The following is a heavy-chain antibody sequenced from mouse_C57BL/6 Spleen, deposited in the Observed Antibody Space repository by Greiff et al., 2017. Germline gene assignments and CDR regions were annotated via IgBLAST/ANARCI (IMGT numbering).Heavy chain of an antibody. D-gene: IGHD2-5*01. J-gene: IGHJ4*01. Sequence: QVQLQQSGAELAKPGASVKLSCKASGYTFTSYWMHWVQQRPGQGLEWIGYINPSSGYTKYNQKFKDKATLTADNSSSTAYMQLSSLTYEDSAVYYCAREGAYYSNYLDYWGQGTSVTVSS. CDR3: AREGAYYSNYLDY. V-gene: IGHV1-7*01. CDR2: INPSSGYT. CDR1: GYTFTSYW.